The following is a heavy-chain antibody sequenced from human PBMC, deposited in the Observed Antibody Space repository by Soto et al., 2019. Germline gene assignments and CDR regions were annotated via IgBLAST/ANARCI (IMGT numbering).Heavy chain of an antibody. D-gene: IGHD7-27*01. J-gene: IGHJ4*02. CDR1: EFTFSNYA. Sequence: EVQLLESGGGLVQPGGSLRLSCAASEFTFSNYAMSWVRQAPGKGLEWVSGISGSGGGTYYADSVKGRFTISGDNSKDRLYLQMNYLRAEDTALYYGAKDRGRAWGIDFWGQGTLVTVSS. V-gene: IGHV3-23*01. CDR3: AKDRGRAWGIDF. CDR2: ISGSGGGT.